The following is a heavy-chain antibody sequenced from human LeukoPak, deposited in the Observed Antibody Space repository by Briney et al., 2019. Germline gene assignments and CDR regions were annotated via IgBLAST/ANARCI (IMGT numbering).Heavy chain of an antibody. D-gene: IGHD3-10*01. J-gene: IGHJ3*02. CDR1: GGSFSGYY. V-gene: IGHV4-34*01. CDR3: ARPNGSGMNAFDI. CDR2: INHSGST. Sequence: SETLSLTCAVYGGSFSGYYWSWMRQPPGKGLEWIGEINHSGSTNYNPSLKSRVTISVDTFKNQFSLKLSSVTAADTTVYYCARPNGSGMNAFDIWGQGTMVTVSS.